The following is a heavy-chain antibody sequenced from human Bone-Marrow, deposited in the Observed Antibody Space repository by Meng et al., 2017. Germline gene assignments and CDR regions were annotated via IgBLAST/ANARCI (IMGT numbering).Heavy chain of an antibody. CDR3: ASLYGDSSVWYLDL. CDR1: GGSISSGNHY. J-gene: IGHJ2*01. V-gene: IGHV4-31*02. Sequence: QVQLQESGPGLVKPSQTLSLTWTGSGGSISSGNHYWSWIRQHPGKGLEYIGYIYYSGSTYYNPSLKSRVIISVDTSKNQFSLRLNSVTAADTAVYYCASLYGDSSVWYLDLWGRGTLVTVSS. D-gene: IGHD4-17*01. CDR2: IYYSGST.